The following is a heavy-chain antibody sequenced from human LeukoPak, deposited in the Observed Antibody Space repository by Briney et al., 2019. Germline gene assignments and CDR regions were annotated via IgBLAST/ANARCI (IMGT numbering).Heavy chain of an antibody. Sequence: GGSLRLSCAASGFTFSNAWMSWVRQAPGKGLEWVGRIKSKTDGGTTDYAAPVKGRFTISRDDSKNTLYLQMNSLKTEDTAVYYCTTDLWELLYYYGMDVWGQGTTVTISS. CDR3: TTDLWELLYYYGMDV. CDR1: GFTFSNAW. J-gene: IGHJ6*02. V-gene: IGHV3-15*01. CDR2: IKSKTDGGTT. D-gene: IGHD1-26*01.